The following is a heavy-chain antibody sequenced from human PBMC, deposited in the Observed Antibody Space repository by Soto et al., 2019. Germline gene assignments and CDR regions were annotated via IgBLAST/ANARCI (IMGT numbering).Heavy chain of an antibody. CDR3: ASYALGVSATIHLDS. Sequence: EVQLVESGGGLVKPGGSLRLSCAASGFTLSSYSMNWVRQAPGKGLEWVSSISSHRTYIYYADSVKGRFTISRNTAKNSVSLQMNSLRAEDTAVYYCASYALGVSATIHLDSWGPGTLVTVSS. CDR2: ISSHRTYI. CDR1: GFTLSSYS. D-gene: IGHD2-15*01. J-gene: IGHJ4*02. V-gene: IGHV3-21*01.